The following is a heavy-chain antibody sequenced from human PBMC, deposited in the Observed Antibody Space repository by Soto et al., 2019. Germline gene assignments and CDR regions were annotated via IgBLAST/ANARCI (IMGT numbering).Heavy chain of an antibody. CDR2: IIPIFGTA. D-gene: IGHD3-3*01. V-gene: IGHV1-69*01. J-gene: IGHJ6*02. CDR1: GGTFSSYA. Sequence: QVQLVQSGAEVKKPGSSVKVSCKASGGTFSSYAISWVRQAPGQGLEWMGGIIPIFGTANYAQKFQGRVTITADESTSTAYMELSSLRSEDTAVYYCATTITIFGVVPLGYYYGMDVWGQGTTVTVCS. CDR3: ATTITIFGVVPLGYYYGMDV.